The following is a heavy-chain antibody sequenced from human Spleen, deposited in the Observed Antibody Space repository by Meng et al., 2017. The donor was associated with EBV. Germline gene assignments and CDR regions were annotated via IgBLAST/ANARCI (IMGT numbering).Heavy chain of an antibody. D-gene: IGHD6-19*01. CDR2: IHYSGTT. V-gene: IGHV4-39*01. CDR3: ARHINSGWYESATFDY. J-gene: IGHJ4*02. CDR1: GGSVSRISYY. Sequence: QLQVLQSGRGLLGPSETLSLTCTVSGGSVSRISYYWGWIRQPPGKGLEWIGSIHYSGTTYYKLSLKSRVTISVDTSKNQFSLKLGSVTAADTAVYYCARHINSGWYESATFDYWGQGTLVTVSS.